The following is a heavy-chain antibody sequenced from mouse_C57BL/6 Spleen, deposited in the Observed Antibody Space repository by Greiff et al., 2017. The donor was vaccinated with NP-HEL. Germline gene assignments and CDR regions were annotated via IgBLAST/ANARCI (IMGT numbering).Heavy chain of an antibody. CDR3: TRRNYYGRSTGYFDV. V-gene: IGHV5-17*01. CDR2: ISSGSSTI. CDR1: GFTFSDYG. D-gene: IGHD1-1*01. Sequence: EVQGVESGGGLVKPGGSLKLSCAASGFTFSDYGMHWVRQAPEKGLEWVAYISSGSSTIYYADTVKGRFTISRDNAKNTLFLQMTSLRSEDTAMYYCTRRNYYGRSTGYFDVWGTGTTVTVSS. J-gene: IGHJ1*03.